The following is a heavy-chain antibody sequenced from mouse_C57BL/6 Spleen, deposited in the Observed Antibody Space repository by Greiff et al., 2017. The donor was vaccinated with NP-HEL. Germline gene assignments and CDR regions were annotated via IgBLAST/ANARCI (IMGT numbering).Heavy chain of an antibody. CDR1: GFTFSSYA. J-gene: IGHJ4*01. V-gene: IGHV5-4*01. Sequence: EVMLVESGGGLVKPGGSLKLSCAASGFTFSSYAMSWVRQTPEKRLEWVATISDGGSYTYYPDNVKGRFTISRDNAKNNLYLQMSHLKSEDTAMYDCARDLDYGNYAMDYWGQGTSVTVSS. CDR2: ISDGGSYT. D-gene: IGHD2-1*01. CDR3: ARDLDYGNYAMDY.